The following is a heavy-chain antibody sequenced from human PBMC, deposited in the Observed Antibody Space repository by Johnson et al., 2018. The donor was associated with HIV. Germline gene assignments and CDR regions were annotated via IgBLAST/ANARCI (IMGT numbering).Heavy chain of an antibody. CDR3: VQGVPNPAGAFDI. CDR1: GFTFSSYG. D-gene: IGHD6-19*01. J-gene: IGHJ3*02. CDR2: IWYDGSIK. V-gene: IGHV3-30*02. Sequence: VQLVESGGGVVQPGGSLRLSCAASGFTFSSYGMHWVRQAPGKGLELVAVIWYDGSIKFSADSVKGRFTISKDNSKNTLYLQMNSLRPEDTAVYYCVQGVPNPAGAFDIWGQGTMVTVSS.